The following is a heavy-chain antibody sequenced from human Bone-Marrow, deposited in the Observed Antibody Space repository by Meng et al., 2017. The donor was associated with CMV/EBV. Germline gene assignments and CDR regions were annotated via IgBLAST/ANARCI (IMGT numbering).Heavy chain of an antibody. V-gene: IGHV3-30*02. D-gene: IGHD6-6*01. CDR1: GFTFSSYG. CDR2: IRYDGSNK. J-gene: IGHJ4*02. CDR3: ARDQGSSSSLDY. Sequence: GESLKISCAASGFTFSSYGMHWVRQAPGKGLEWVAFIRYDGSNKYYADSVKGRFTISRDNSKNSLYLQMSSLRAEDTAVYYCARDQGSSSSLDYWGQGTLVTFSS.